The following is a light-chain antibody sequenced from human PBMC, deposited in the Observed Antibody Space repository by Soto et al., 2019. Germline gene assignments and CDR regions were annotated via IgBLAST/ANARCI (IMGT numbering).Light chain of an antibody. CDR3: SSYTSSTLLV. J-gene: IGLJ1*01. CDR1: SSDVGGYNY. Sequence: QSALTQPASVSGSPGQSITISCTGTSSDVGGYNYVAWYQQYPGKAPKLMIYDVSNRPSGVSNRFSGFKSGNMASLAISGLQSEDEADYYCSSYTSSTLLVFGTGTKLTVL. V-gene: IGLV2-14*01. CDR2: DVS.